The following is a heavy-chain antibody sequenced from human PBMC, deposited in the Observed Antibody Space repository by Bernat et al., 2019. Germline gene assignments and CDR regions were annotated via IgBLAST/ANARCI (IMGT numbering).Heavy chain of an antibody. CDR3: AKDPAGGDDFWSGYLYYFDS. CDR1: GFTFDDYA. CDR2: ISGDGGST. D-gene: IGHD3-3*01. Sequence: EVQLVESGGGVVQPGGSLRLSCAASGFTFDDYAMHWVRQAPGKGLEWVSLISGDGGSTYYADSVKGRFTISRDNSKNSLYLQMNSLRTEDTALYYCAKDPAGGDDFWSGYLYYFDSWGQGTLVTVSS. J-gene: IGHJ4*02. V-gene: IGHV3-43*02.